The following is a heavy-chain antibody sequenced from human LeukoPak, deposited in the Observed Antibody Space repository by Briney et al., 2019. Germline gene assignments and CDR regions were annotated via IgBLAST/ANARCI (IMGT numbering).Heavy chain of an antibody. J-gene: IGHJ3*02. CDR1: GGSISSYY. CDR3: ARSDYVDAFDI. Sequence: SETLSLTRTVSGGSISSYYWSWIRQPPGKGLEWIGYIYYSGSTNCDPSLKSRVTISVDTSKNQFSLKLSSVTAADTAVYYCARSDYVDAFDIWGQGTMVTVSS. D-gene: IGHD4-17*01. V-gene: IGHV4-59*01. CDR2: IYYSGST.